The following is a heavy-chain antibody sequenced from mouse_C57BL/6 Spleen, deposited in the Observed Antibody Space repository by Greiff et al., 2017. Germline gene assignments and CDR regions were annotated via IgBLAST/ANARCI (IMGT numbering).Heavy chain of an antibody. V-gene: IGHV5-2*01. Sequence: EVKLVESGGGLVQPGESLKLSCESNEYDFPSHDMSWVRKTPEKRLELVAAINSDGGSTYYPDPMERRFIISRDNTKKTLYLEKSSLRSEDTDLYYCARGGYGYFDVWGTGTTVTVSS. CDR3: ARGGYGYFDV. CDR2: INSDGGST. J-gene: IGHJ1*03. CDR1: EYDFPSHD. D-gene: IGHD1-1*02.